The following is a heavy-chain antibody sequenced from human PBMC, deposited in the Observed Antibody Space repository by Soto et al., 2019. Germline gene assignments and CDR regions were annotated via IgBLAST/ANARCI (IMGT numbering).Heavy chain of an antibody. CDR3: GTDRWGGAFDM. CDR2: IKEDGSVK. J-gene: IGHJ3*02. D-gene: IGHD3-10*01. CDR1: GFSLRSDW. Sequence: GGSLRLSCAAIGFSLRSDWMAWVRQIPGKGLEFVANIKEDGSVKNYVDSVKGRFSISRDNDKNSLCLQMNSLRAEDTAVYYCGTDRWGGAFDMWGQGTTVTVSS. V-gene: IGHV3-7*01.